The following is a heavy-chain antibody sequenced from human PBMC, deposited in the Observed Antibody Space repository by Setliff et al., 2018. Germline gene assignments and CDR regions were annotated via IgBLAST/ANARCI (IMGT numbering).Heavy chain of an antibody. CDR2: INPNSGAT. J-gene: IGHJ3*02. D-gene: IGHD3-16*01. Sequence: ASVKVSCKASGYTFTSYGISWVRQAPGQGLEWMGWINPNSGATIYAQKSQGRVTMTSDTSISTAYMELGRLRSDDTAVYFCARDGGGDSDAFDIWGQGTMVTVSS. CDR1: GYTFTSYG. CDR3: ARDGGGDSDAFDI. V-gene: IGHV1-2*02.